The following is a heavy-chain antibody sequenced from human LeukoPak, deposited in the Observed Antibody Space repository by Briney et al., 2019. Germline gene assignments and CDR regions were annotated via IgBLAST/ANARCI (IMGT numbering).Heavy chain of an antibody. V-gene: IGHV3-30*03. D-gene: IGHD6-13*01. CDR3: ARDSRSTFDY. Sequence: GGSLRLSCAASGFTFSNSGMHWVRQTPGKGLEWVAVIASGGSNEYYADSVRGRFTISRDNSKNTLYLQINSLRAEDTAVYYCARDSRSTFDYWGQGTLVTVSS. CDR1: GFTFSNSG. CDR2: IASGGSNE. J-gene: IGHJ4*02.